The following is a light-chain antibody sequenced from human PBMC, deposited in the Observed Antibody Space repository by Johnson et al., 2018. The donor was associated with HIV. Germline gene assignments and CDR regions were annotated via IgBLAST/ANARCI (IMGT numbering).Light chain of an antibody. CDR1: SSNIGNNY. Sequence: QSVLTQPPSVSAAPGQKVTISCSGSSSNIGNNYVSWYQQLPGTAPKLLIYDNNKRPSGIPDRFSGSTSCPSATLGITGPQTGEEADYYCGTWHSSLSAHNYVFGTGTKVTVL. CDR3: GTWHSSLSAHNYV. V-gene: IGLV1-51*01. J-gene: IGLJ1*01. CDR2: DNN.